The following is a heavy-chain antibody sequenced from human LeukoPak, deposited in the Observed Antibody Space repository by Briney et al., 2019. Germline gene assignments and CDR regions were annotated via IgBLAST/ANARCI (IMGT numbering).Heavy chain of an antibody. J-gene: IGHJ4*02. D-gene: IGHD6-13*01. CDR1: GFTFSDYY. V-gene: IGHV3-11*04. CDR3: ARDHSSSWNYFDY. CDR2: ISSSATTI. Sequence: PGGSLRLSCAASGFTFSDYYMNWIRQAPGKGLEWVSYISSSATTIYYADSAKGRFTISRDNAKKSLYLQMNSLRAEDTAVYYCARDHSSSWNYFDYWGQGTLVTVSS.